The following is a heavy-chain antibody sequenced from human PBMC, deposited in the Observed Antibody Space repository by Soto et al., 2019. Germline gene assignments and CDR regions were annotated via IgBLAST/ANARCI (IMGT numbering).Heavy chain of an antibody. CDR1: GYTFTGYY. CDR3: ARGLSSSWYAPNYYYYGMDV. CDR2: INPNSGGT. D-gene: IGHD6-13*01. Sequence: ASVKVSCKASGYTFTGYYMHWVRQAPGQGLEWMGWINPNSGGTNYAQKFQGWVTMTRDTSISTAYMELSRLRSDDTAVYHCARGLSSSWYAPNYYYYGMDVWGQGTRVTVSS. V-gene: IGHV1-2*04. J-gene: IGHJ6*02.